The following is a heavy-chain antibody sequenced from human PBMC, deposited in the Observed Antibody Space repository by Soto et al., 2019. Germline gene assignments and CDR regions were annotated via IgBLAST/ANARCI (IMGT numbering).Heavy chain of an antibody. CDR2: IFSSGST. CDR1: GGSITDYP. Sequence: SETLSLTCTVSGGSITDYPWVWIRQPAGKGLEWIGRIFSSGSTNYNPSLEGRITMSLDTSKNQFSLKLNSATATDTAVYFCARDQGVVVTADNWFDPWGQGILVTVSS. D-gene: IGHD2-21*02. J-gene: IGHJ5*02. CDR3: ARDQGVVVTADNWFDP. V-gene: IGHV4-4*07.